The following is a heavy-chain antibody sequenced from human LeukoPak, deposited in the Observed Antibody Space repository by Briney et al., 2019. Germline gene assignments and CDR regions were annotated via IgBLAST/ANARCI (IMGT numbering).Heavy chain of an antibody. CDR2: IYGSGGST. J-gene: IGHJ5*02. D-gene: IGHD2-2*01. CDR1: GFTFSSYA. V-gene: IGHV3-23*01. CDR3: AKPYWVTVATRPFYP. Sequence: GASLRLSCAASGFTFSSYAMSWVRQAPGKGLEWVSPIYGSGGSTYYTDSVTGRFTISRDNSKNPMSLQMNSRRAEDPAIYFCAKPYWVTVATRPFYPWGQGALVTVSP.